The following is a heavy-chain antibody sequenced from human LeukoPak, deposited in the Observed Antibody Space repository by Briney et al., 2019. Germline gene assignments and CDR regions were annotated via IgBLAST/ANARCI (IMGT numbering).Heavy chain of an antibody. V-gene: IGHV4-59*01. J-gene: IGHJ6*03. CDR2: IYYSGST. D-gene: IGHD1-26*01. CDR1: GGSISSYY. CDR3: ARAISGSSAGYYYYYIDV. Sequence: SETLSLTCTVSGGSISSYYWSWIRQPPGKGLEWIGYIYYSGSTNYNPSLKSRVTISVDTSKNQFSLKLSSVTAADTAVYYCARAISGSSAGYYYYYIDVWGKGTTVTISS.